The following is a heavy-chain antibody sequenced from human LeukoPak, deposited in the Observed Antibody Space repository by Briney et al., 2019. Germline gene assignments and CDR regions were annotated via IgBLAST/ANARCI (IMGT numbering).Heavy chain of an antibody. J-gene: IGHJ6*02. Sequence: PSETLSLTCTVSGGSISSYYWSWIRQPPGKGLEWIGYIYDSGSTNYNPSLKSRVTISVDTSKNQFSLKLSSVTAADTAVYYCARGGSGYDSFYYYGTDVWSQGTTVTVSS. CDR2: IYDSGST. CDR1: GGSISSYY. D-gene: IGHD5-12*01. CDR3: ARGGSGYDSFYYYGTDV. V-gene: IGHV4-59*01.